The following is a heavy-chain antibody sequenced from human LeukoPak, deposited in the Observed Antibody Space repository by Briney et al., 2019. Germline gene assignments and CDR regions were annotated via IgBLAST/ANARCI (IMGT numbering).Heavy chain of an antibody. V-gene: IGHV1-2*02. CDR2: INPNSGGT. CDR1: GYTFTGYY. D-gene: IGHD6-19*01. J-gene: IGHJ5*02. CDR3: AREWEYSSGWDRGSWFDP. Sequence: ASVKVSYTASGYTFTGYYMQRVRQAPGQGLEWMGWINPNSGGTSYAQKFQGRVTMTRDTSISTAYMELSRMRSDDTAVYYCAREWEYSSGWDRGSWFDPWGQGPVTTVSS.